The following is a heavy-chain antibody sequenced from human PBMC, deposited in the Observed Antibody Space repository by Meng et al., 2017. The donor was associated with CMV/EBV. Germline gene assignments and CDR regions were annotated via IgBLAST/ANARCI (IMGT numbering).Heavy chain of an antibody. D-gene: IGHD6-13*01. CDR2: INHSGST. Sequence: QGQLQQWCAGMLKPSETLSLPCAVYGGSFSGYYWSWIRQPPGKGLEWIGEINHSGSTNYNPSLKSRVTISVDTSKNQFSLKLSSVTAADTAVYYCARGRGSWYFVDYWGQGTLVTVSS. V-gene: IGHV4-34*01. CDR3: ARGRGSWYFVDY. J-gene: IGHJ4*02. CDR1: GGSFSGYY.